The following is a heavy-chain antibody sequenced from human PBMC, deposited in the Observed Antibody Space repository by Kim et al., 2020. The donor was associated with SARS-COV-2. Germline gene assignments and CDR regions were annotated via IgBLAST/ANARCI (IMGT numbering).Heavy chain of an antibody. V-gene: IGHV3-21*01. Sequence: GGSLRLSCAASGFTFSSYSMNWVRQAPGKGLEWVSSISSSSSYIYYADSVKGRFTISRDNAKNSLYLQMNSLRAEDTAVYYCARITKGIAYSYGMDVWGQGTTVTVSS. CDR3: ARITKGIAYSYGMDV. D-gene: IGHD6-13*01. J-gene: IGHJ6*02. CDR1: GFTFSSYS. CDR2: ISSSSSYI.